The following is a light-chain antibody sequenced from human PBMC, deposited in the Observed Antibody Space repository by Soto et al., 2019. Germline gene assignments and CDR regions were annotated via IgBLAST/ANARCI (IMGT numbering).Light chain of an antibody. Sequence: DIQLTQSPSFLSASVGDRVTITCRASQGISSYLAWYQQKPEKAPKLLIYAASTLQSGVPSRFSGSGSGTEFTLTISSLQPEDFATYYCQHLNSYPLTFGGGTKVEIK. V-gene: IGKV1-9*01. J-gene: IGKJ4*01. CDR2: AAS. CDR3: QHLNSYPLT. CDR1: QGISSY.